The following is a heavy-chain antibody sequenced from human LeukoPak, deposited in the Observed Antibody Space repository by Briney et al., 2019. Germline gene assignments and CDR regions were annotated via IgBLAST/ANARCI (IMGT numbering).Heavy chain of an antibody. J-gene: IGHJ4*02. V-gene: IGHV3-66*01. Sequence: PGGSLRLSCAASGFTVSSSYMSWVRQAPGKGLEWVSIISSAGTTYYADSVKGRFTISRDNSKNTVYLQVNSLRDVDTAVYYCARDLEAANTYYFDYWGQGTMVTVSS. D-gene: IGHD6-13*01. CDR1: GFTVSSSY. CDR2: ISSAGTT. CDR3: ARDLEAANTYYFDY.